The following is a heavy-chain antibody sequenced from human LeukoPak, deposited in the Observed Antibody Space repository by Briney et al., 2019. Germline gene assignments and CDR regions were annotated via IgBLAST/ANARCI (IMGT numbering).Heavy chain of an antibody. J-gene: IGHJ4*02. D-gene: IGHD2-15*01. V-gene: IGHV1-24*01. CDR3: ATHYCSGGSCYGSISTFDY. CDR1: GYTLTELS. CDR2: FDPEDGET. Sequence: ASVKVSFKVSGYTLTELSMHWVRQAPGKGLEWMGGFDPEDGETIYAQKFQGRVTMTEDTSTDTAYMELSSLRSEDTAVYYSATHYCSGGSCYGSISTFDYWGQGTLVTVSS.